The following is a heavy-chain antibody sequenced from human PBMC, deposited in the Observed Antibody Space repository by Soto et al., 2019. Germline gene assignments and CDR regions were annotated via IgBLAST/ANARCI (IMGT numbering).Heavy chain of an antibody. J-gene: IGHJ6*02. V-gene: IGHV1-69*01. CDR1: GGTFSSYA. Sequence: KVSCKASGGTFSSYAISWVRQAPGQGLEWMGGIIPIFGTANYAQKFQGRVTITADESTSTAYMELSSLRSEDTAVYYCAREPLNPTTVTTYYYYYYGMDVWGQGTTVTVSS. CDR3: AREPLNPTTVTTYYYYYYGMDV. D-gene: IGHD4-17*01. CDR2: IIPIFGTA.